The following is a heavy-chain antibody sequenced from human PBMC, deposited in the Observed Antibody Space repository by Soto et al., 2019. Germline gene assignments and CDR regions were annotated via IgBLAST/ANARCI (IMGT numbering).Heavy chain of an antibody. D-gene: IGHD3-10*01. Sequence: LSLTCAVYGGSFSGYYWSWIRQPPGKGLEWIGEINHSGSTNYNPSLKSRVTISVDTSKNQFSLKLSSVTAADTAVYYCARGLLARRYYYGSGSYYTGWFDPWGQGTLVTVSS. CDR2: INHSGST. J-gene: IGHJ5*02. CDR1: GGSFSGYY. V-gene: IGHV4-34*01. CDR3: ARGLLARRYYYGSGSYYTGWFDP.